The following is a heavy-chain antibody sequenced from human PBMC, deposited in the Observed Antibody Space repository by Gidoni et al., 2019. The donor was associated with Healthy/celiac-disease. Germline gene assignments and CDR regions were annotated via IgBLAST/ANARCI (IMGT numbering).Heavy chain of an antibody. Sequence: QVQLQESGPGLVKPSGTLSLTCAVSGGSISSSNWWSWVRQPPGKGLEWIGEIYHSGSTNYNPSLKSRVTISVDKSKNQFSLKLSSVTAADTAVYYCARDPSHDFWSGYRYFDYWGQGTLVTVSS. D-gene: IGHD3-3*01. J-gene: IGHJ4*02. CDR1: GGSISSSNW. CDR2: IYHSGST. CDR3: ARDPSHDFWSGYRYFDY. V-gene: IGHV4-4*02.